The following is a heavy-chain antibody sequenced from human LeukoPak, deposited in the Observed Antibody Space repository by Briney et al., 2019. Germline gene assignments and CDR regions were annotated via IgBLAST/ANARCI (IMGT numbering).Heavy chain of an antibody. Sequence: GGSLRFSCAASGFTFTDYNMNWVRQARGKGLEWVLYITNGGSTIHYADSVKGRFTISRDNAKNSLYLQMNSLRAEDTAVYYCARSIGLTGGGVDVWGQGTTVTVSS. V-gene: IGHV3-11*01. CDR3: ARSIGLTGGGVDV. CDR2: ITNGGSTI. J-gene: IGHJ6*02. D-gene: IGHD3-9*01. CDR1: GFTFTDYN.